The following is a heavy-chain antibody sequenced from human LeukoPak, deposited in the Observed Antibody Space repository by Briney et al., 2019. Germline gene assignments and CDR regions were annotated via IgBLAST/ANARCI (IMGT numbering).Heavy chain of an antibody. CDR1: AFTFSSYW. CDR3: ARRIAAAGGFDY. CDR2: INSDGSST. D-gene: IGHD6-13*01. Sequence: PGGSLRLSCAAAAFTFSSYWMHCVRQAPGKGLVWVSRINSDGSSTSYADSVKGRFTISRDNAKNTLYLQMNSLRAEDTAVYYCARRIAAAGGFDYRGTRATVTVSS. J-gene: IGHJ4*01. V-gene: IGHV3-74*01.